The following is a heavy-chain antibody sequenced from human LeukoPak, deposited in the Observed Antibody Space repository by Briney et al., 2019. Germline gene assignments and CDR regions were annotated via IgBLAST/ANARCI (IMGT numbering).Heavy chain of an antibody. J-gene: IGHJ4*02. D-gene: IGHD6-13*01. V-gene: IGHV4-39*07. CDR1: GGSISSNNYF. CDR2: IFYSGST. Sequence: SETLSLTCTVSGGSISSNNYFWAWIRQPPGKGLEWIGSIFYSGSTSYNPSLKSRATISVDTSKNEFSLKLSSVTAADTAVYYCARGVSGYSKYYFDYWGQGILVTVSS. CDR3: ARGVSGYSKYYFDY.